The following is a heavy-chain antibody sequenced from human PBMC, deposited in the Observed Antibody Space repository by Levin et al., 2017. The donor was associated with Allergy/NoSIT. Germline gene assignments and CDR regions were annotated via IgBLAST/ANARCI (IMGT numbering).Heavy chain of an antibody. CDR2: ISSSGSTI. Sequence: LSLTCAASGFTFSSYEMNWVRQAPGKGLEWVSYISSSGSTIYYADSVKGRFTISRDNAKNSLYLQMNSLRAEDTAVYYCATVVVPAALPFDYWGQGTLVTVSS. CDR1: GFTFSSYE. V-gene: IGHV3-48*03. CDR3: ATVVVPAALPFDY. J-gene: IGHJ4*02. D-gene: IGHD2-2*01.